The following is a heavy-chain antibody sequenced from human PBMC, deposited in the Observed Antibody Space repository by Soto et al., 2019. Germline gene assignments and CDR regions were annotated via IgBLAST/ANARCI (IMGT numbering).Heavy chain of an antibody. Sequence: VQLVQSGVEVKKPGASVKVSCKASGYTFTNYGISWVRQAPGQGLEWMGWINTYNGNTNYAQKAQGRVTMTTETSTSTAYMELRSLRPDDPAVYYCARDLLYSTRATVRFDIWGQGTMLNVSS. CDR1: GYTFTNYG. V-gene: IGHV1-18*01. D-gene: IGHD6-13*01. CDR3: ARDLLYSTRATVRFDI. J-gene: IGHJ3*02. CDR2: INTYNGNT.